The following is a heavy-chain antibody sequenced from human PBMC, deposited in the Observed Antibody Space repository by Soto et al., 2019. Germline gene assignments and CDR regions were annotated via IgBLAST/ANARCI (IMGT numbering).Heavy chain of an antibody. V-gene: IGHV3-74*01. J-gene: IGHJ4*02. CDR3: ARDKVEDSGEEFDY. CDR2: MNSDGSRA. Sequence: GGSLRLSCIASGFTFSTYWMHWVRQAPGKGLVWVSRMNSDGSRADYADSVKGRFTISRDNARNTLYLQMNSLRAEDTAVYYCARDKVEDSGEEFDYWGQGTLVTVSS. CDR1: GFTFSTYW. D-gene: IGHD1-26*01.